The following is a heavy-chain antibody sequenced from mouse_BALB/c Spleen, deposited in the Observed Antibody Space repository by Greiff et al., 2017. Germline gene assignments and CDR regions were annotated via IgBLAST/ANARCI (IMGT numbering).Heavy chain of an antibody. Sequence: EVMLVESGTVLARPGASVKMSCKASGYTFTSYWMHWVKQRPGQGLEWIGAIYPGNSDTSYNQKFKGKAKLTAVTSTSTAYMELSSLTNEDSAVYYCTLHYYGPFAYWGQGTLVTVSA. CDR2: IYPGNSDT. CDR1: GYTFTSYW. V-gene: IGHV1-5*01. CDR3: TLHYYGPFAY. D-gene: IGHD1-2*01. J-gene: IGHJ3*01.